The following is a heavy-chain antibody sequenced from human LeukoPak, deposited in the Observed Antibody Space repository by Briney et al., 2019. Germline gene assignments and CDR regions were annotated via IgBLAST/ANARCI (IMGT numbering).Heavy chain of an antibody. CDR3: ARVPETAYYFDSSGYEFDY. Sequence: GSSVKVSCKASGGTFSSYAISWVRQAPGQGLEWMGMIIPIFGITNYAQKLQGRVTITAEKSTSTAYMELSNLRSGDTAVYYCARVPETAYYFDSSGYEFDYWGQGTLVTVSS. V-gene: IGHV1-69*04. J-gene: IGHJ4*02. CDR2: IIPIFGIT. CDR1: GGTFSSYA. D-gene: IGHD3-22*01.